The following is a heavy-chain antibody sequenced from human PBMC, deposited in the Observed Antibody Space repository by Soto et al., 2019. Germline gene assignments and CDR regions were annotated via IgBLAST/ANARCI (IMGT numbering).Heavy chain of an antibody. V-gene: IGHV1-69*01. CDR3: ARSGIAAAGYDY. Sequence: SVKVSCTASGGPFISYAIIWVRQAPGQGLEWMGGIIPIFGTANYAQKFQGRVTITADESTSTAYMELSSLRSEDTAVYYCARSGIAAAGYDYWGQGTLVTVSS. CDR1: GGPFISYA. D-gene: IGHD6-13*01. CDR2: IIPIFGTA. J-gene: IGHJ4*02.